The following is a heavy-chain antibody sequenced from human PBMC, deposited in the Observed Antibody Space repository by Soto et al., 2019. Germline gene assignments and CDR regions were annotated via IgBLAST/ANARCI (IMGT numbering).Heavy chain of an antibody. CDR1: GGSISSYL. J-gene: IGHJ6*02. D-gene: IGHD3-16*01. V-gene: IGHV4-59*01. Sequence: SETLSLTCTVSGGSISSYLWSWIRQSPGKGLEWIGYIYNSGSTNYNPSLKSRVTISLDTSKNQLSLKLNSVTAADTAVYYCARDKGGKTGYYYYYYGLDVWGQGTTVTVSS. CDR3: ARDKGGKTGYYYYYYGLDV. CDR2: IYNSGST.